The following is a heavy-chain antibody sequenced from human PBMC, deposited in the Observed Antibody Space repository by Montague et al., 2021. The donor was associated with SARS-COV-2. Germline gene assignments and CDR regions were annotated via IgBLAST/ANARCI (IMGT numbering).Heavy chain of an antibody. Sequence: SLRLSCAASGFTFGGYAMHWVRQAPGKGLEWVSGISWNSGSIGYXDSVKGRFTISRDNAKNSLYLQMNSLRAEDTALYYCAKDSYYDFWSGYSPGENWFDPWGQGTLVTVSS. D-gene: IGHD3-3*01. J-gene: IGHJ5*02. CDR3: AKDSYYDFWSGYSPGENWFDP. CDR2: ISWNSGSI. CDR1: GFTFGGYA. V-gene: IGHV3-9*01.